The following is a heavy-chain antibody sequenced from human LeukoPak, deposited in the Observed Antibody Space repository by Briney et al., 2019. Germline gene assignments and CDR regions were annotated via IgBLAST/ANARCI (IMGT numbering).Heavy chain of an antibody. Sequence: GGSLRLSCAASGITFGSYWMTWVRQAPGKGLECVANIKPDGSEKHYVDSVEGRFTISRDNAKNPLFLEMYSLRAEDTAVYYCARGRMAVAGSYEYWGQGTLVTVSS. CDR1: GITFGSYW. J-gene: IGHJ4*02. D-gene: IGHD6-19*01. V-gene: IGHV3-7*05. CDR2: IKPDGSEK. CDR3: ARGRMAVAGSYEY.